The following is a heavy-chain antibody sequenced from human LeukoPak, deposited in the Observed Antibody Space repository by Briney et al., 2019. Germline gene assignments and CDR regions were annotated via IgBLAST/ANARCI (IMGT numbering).Heavy chain of an antibody. CDR3: ATDSLLRYFEG. V-gene: IGHV1-46*01. CDR1: GYTFTSYY. J-gene: IGHJ4*02. D-gene: IGHD3-9*01. Sequence: ASVKVSCKASGYTFTSYYMHWVRQAPGQGLEWMGIINPSGGSTSYAQKFQGRVTMTRDTSISTAYMELSRLRSGDTAVYYCATDSLLRYFEGWGQGTLVTVSS. CDR2: INPSGGST.